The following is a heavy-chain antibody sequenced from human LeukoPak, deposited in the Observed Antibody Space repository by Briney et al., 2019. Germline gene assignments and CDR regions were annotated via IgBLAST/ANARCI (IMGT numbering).Heavy chain of an antibody. CDR3: AHGAMYQLDY. J-gene: IGHJ4*02. Sequence: GGSLRLSCAASGFTFDDYGMSWVRQAPGKGLEWVSAISGSGGSTYYADCVKGRFTISGDNSKNTLFLQLNSLRAEDTAVYYCAHGAMYQLDYWGQGTLVTVSS. D-gene: IGHD2-2*01. CDR2: ISGSGGST. CDR1: GFTFDDYG. V-gene: IGHV3-23*01.